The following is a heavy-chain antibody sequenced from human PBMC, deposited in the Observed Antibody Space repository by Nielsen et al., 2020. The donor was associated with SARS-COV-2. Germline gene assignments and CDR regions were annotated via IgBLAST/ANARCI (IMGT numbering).Heavy chain of an antibody. J-gene: IGHJ6*02. CDR2: INHSGST. Sequence: RQAPGKGLEWIGEINHSGSTNYNPSLKSRVTISVDTSKNQFSLKLSSVTAADTAVYYCARVLAALDYYYYGMDVWGQGTTVTVSS. D-gene: IGHD6-6*01. CDR3: ARVLAALDYYYYGMDV. V-gene: IGHV4-34*01.